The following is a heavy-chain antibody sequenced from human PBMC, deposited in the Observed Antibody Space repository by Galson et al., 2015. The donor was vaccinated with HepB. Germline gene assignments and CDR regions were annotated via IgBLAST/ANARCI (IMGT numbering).Heavy chain of an antibody. Sequence: SVKVSCKASGGTFSSYAISWVRQAPGQGLEWVGGFIPIFGTANYAQKFQGRVTITADESTSTAYMELSSLRSEDTAVYYCARDGGWLQFVYFDYWGQGTLVTVSS. D-gene: IGHD5-24*01. CDR2: FIPIFGTA. V-gene: IGHV1-69*13. J-gene: IGHJ4*02. CDR1: GGTFSSYA. CDR3: ARDGGWLQFVYFDY.